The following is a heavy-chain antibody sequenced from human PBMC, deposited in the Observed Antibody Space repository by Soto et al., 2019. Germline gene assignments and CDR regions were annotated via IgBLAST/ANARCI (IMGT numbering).Heavy chain of an antibody. D-gene: IGHD6-19*01. CDR3: ARRGQWLAFDY. J-gene: IGHJ4*02. CDR1: GGSISSSSYY. Sequence: QLQLQESGPGLVKPSETLSLTCTVSGGSISSSSYYWGWIRQPPGKGLEWIGSSYYSGSTYYNRSLKSRVTISVDTSKNQSAMKLSSVTAADTAVYYCARRGQWLAFDYWGQGTLVTVSS. CDR2: SYYSGST. V-gene: IGHV4-39*01.